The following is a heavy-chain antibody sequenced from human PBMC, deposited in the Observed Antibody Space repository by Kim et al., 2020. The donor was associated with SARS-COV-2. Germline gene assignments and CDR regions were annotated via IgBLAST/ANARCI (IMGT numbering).Heavy chain of an antibody. J-gene: IGHJ4*02. CDR2: T. CDR3: AKDPGIAAADY. D-gene: IGHD6-13*01. V-gene: IGHV3-23*01. Sequence: TYSGDSVKGRFTISRDNSKNTLYLQMNSLRAEDTAVYYCAKDPGIAAADYWGQGTLVTVSS.